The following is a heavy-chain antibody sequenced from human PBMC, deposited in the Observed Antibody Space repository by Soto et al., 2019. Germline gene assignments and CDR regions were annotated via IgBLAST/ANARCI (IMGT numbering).Heavy chain of an antibody. Sequence: GGSLRLSCAASGFTFSNAWMSWVRQAPGKGLEWVGRIKSKTDGGTTDYAAPVKGRFTISRDDSKNTLYLQMNSLKTEDTAVYYCTTGICSSTSCDGDDAFDIWGQGTMVTVS. CDR1: GFTFSNAW. V-gene: IGHV3-15*01. J-gene: IGHJ3*02. D-gene: IGHD2-2*01. CDR3: TTGICSSTSCDGDDAFDI. CDR2: IKSKTDGGTT.